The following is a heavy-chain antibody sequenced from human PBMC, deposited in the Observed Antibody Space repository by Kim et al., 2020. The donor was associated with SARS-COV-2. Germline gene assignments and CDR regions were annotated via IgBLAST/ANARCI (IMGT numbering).Heavy chain of an antibody. J-gene: IGHJ4*02. CDR3: AKEGFWSGYYTATGTTYYFDY. CDR1: GFTFSSYA. CDR2: ISGSGGST. V-gene: IGHV3-23*01. D-gene: IGHD3-3*01. Sequence: GGSLRLSCAASGFTFSSYAMSWVRQAPGKGLEWVSAISGSGGSTYYADSVKGRFTISRDNSKNTLYLQMNSLRAEDTAVYYCAKEGFWSGYYTATGTTYYFDYRGEGNLVTVSS.